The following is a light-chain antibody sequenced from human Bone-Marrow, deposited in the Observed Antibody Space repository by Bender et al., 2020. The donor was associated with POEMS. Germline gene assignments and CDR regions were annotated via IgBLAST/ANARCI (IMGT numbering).Light chain of an antibody. CDR3: CAYAVTNTWV. CDR2: GNS. V-gene: IGLV1-40*01. CDR1: SSNIGAGYD. Sequence: QSVLTQPPSLSGAPGQTVTISCTGSSSNIGAGYDVHWYQQLPGTAPKLLIHGNSIRPSGVPDRFSGSKSGTSASLAITGLQAEDEADYYCCAYAVTNTWVFGGGTKLTVL. J-gene: IGLJ3*02.